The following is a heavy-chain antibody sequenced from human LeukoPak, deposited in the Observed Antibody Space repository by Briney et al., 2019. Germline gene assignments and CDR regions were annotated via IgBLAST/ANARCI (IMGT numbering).Heavy chain of an antibody. J-gene: IGHJ6*03. Sequence: PGGSLRLSCGASGFTFSSYALHWVRRAPGKGLEWVAVISFDGSDISYADSVKGRFTISRDNSKNTLYLQMNSLRAEDTAVYCCANGGYSYGVYYYYMDVWGKGTTVTVSS. CDR1: GFTFSSYA. CDR2: ISFDGSDI. V-gene: IGHV3-30*18. D-gene: IGHD5-18*01. CDR3: ANGGYSYGVYYYYMDV.